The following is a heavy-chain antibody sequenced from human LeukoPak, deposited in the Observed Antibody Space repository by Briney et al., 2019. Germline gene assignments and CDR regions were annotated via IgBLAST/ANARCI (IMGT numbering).Heavy chain of an antibody. CDR1: GFTFISYA. CDR2: ISGSGGST. Sequence: GGSLRLSCAASGFTFISYAMSWVRQAPGKGMEWVSAISGSGGSTYYADSVKGRFTISRDNSKNTLYLQMNSLRAEDTAVYYCAKDGFASGWYAYAFDIWGQGTMVTVSS. D-gene: IGHD6-19*01. J-gene: IGHJ3*02. V-gene: IGHV3-23*01. CDR3: AKDGFASGWYAYAFDI.